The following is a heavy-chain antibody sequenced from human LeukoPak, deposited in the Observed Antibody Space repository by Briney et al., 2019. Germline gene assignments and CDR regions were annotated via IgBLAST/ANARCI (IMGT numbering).Heavy chain of an antibody. V-gene: IGHV1-69*13. CDR2: IIPIFGTA. J-gene: IGHJ4*02. D-gene: IGHD3-22*01. CDR3: ARVAYYYDSSGFTFDY. Sequence: ASVKVFCKASGGTFSSYAISWVRQAPGQGLEWMGGIIPIFGTANYAQKFQGRVTITADESTSTAYMELSSLRSEDTAVYYCARVAYYYDSSGFTFDYWGQGTLVTVSS. CDR1: GGTFSSYA.